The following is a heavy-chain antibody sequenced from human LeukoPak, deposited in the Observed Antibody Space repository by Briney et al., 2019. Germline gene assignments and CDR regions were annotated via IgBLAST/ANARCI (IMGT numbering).Heavy chain of an antibody. Sequence: PGGSLRLSCAASGFTFSSYAVSWVRQAPGKGLEWVSAITGSGGYTYNADSVKGRFTISRDNSKNTLYLQMNSLRAEDTAVYYCAKDGRVAAAAYYFDYWGQGTLATVSS. CDR3: AKDGRVAAAAYYFDY. CDR1: GFTFSSYA. D-gene: IGHD6-13*01. V-gene: IGHV3-23*01. CDR2: ITGSGGYT. J-gene: IGHJ4*02.